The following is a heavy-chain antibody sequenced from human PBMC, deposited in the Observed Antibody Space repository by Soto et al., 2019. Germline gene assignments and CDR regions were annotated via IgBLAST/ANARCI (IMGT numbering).Heavy chain of an antibody. CDR1: GYTFTSYA. V-gene: IGHV1-3*01. CDR2: INAGNGNT. J-gene: IGHJ4*02. CDR3: ARVGHYYGSGTTYDY. D-gene: IGHD3-10*01. Sequence: QVQLVQSGAEVKKPGASVKVSCKASGYTFTSYAMHWVRQAPGQRLEWMGWINAGNGNTKYLQKFQGRVTITRDTSASTAYMELSSLRSEDTAVYYCARVGHYYGSGTTYDYWGQGTLVTVSS.